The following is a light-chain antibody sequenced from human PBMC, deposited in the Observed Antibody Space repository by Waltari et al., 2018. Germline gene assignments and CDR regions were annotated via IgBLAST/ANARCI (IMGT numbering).Light chain of an antibody. CDR2: DSS. CDR3: QQHNNWPRRT. CDR1: QNIATY. J-gene: IGKJ5*01. V-gene: IGKV3-11*01. Sequence: EIVLTQSSVTLSLSPGATATPSCRASQNIATYLAWFQQRPGQAPRLLIYDSSNRAPGIPARFSGSESGTDFTLTITSLEAEDFGIYYCQQHNNWPRRTFGQGARLDIK.